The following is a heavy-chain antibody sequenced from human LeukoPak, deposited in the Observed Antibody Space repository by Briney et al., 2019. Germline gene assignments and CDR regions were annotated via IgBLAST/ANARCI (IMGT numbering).Heavy chain of an antibody. CDR2: IRYDGSNE. J-gene: IGHJ4*02. D-gene: IGHD6-13*01. V-gene: IGHV3-30*02. Sequence: PGGSLRLSCAASGFTFSSYGMHWVRQAPGKGLEWVAFIRYDGSNEYYADSVKGRFTISRDNSKNTLYLQMNILTAEDTAVYYCAKDHGSSWATFDYWGQGTLVTVSS. CDR1: GFTFSSYG. CDR3: AKDHGSSWATFDY.